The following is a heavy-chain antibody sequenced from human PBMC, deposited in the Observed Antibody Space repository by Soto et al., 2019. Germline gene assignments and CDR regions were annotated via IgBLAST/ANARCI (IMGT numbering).Heavy chain of an antibody. J-gene: IGHJ6*03. V-gene: IGHV1-18*01. CDR2: ISAYNGNT. Sequence: EASVKVSCKASGYTFTSYGISWVRQAPGQGLEWMGWISAYNGNTNYAQKLQGRVTMTTDTSTSTAYMELRSLRSDDTAVYYCARGKDCSSTSCYAYYYYYMDVWGKGTTVTVSS. D-gene: IGHD2-2*01. CDR3: ARGKDCSSTSCYAYYYYYMDV. CDR1: GYTFTSYG.